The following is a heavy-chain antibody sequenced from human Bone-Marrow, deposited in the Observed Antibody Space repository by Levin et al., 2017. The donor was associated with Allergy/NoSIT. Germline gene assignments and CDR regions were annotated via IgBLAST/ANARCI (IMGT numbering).Heavy chain of an antibody. CDR1: GFIFSNYY. CDR2: IGSSGSTI. V-gene: IGHV3-11*01. CDR3: ARDPLRSDGYSWDF. D-gene: IGHD5-24*01. J-gene: IGHJ4*02. Sequence: PGGSLRLSCAASGFIFSNYYLSWFRQAPGKGLEWVSHIGSSGSTIYYSDSVKGRFTVSRDNAENSRYLQMNSLRAEDTAVYYCARDPLRSDGYSWDFWGQGTLVTVSS.